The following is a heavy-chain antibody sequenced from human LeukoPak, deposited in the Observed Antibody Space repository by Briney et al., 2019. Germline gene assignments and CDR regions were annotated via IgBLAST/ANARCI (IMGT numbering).Heavy chain of an antibody. CDR2: IANDGSNE. V-gene: IGHV3-30-3*01. CDR3: ARGWPRTTYYFDY. J-gene: IGHJ4*02. D-gene: IGHD1-1*01. CDR1: GFTFSRYD. Sequence: GGSLRLSCVASGFTFSRYDMHRVRQAPGKGLEWVAVIANDGSNEIYADSVKGRFTISRDNSKNTLYLQMNSLRAEDTAVYYCARGWPRTTYYFDYWGQGTLVTVSS.